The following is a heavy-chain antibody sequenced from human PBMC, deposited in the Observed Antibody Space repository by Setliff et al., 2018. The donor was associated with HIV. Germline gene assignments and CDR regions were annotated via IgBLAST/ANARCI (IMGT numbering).Heavy chain of an antibody. CDR3: ASSITVAGGRSFYYYAMDV. CDR2: IHPGDSNT. J-gene: IGHJ6*02. Sequence: PGESLKISCKGSGSTFANYWIGWVRQMPGKGLEWMGIIHPGDSNTRYSPSFRGQVTISVDKSINTAYLQWSSLKASDTAMYYCASSITVAGGRSFYYYAMDVWGQGTTVTVSS. CDR1: GSTFANYW. D-gene: IGHD1-20*01. V-gene: IGHV5-51*01.